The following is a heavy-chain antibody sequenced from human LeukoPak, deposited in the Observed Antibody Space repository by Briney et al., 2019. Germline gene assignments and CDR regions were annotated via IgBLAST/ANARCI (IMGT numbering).Heavy chain of an antibody. D-gene: IGHD3-22*01. CDR3: TRGSAYYYDSSGYYQGDY. V-gene: IGHV3-49*03. J-gene: IGHJ4*02. Sequence: GGSLRLSCTASGFTFGDYAMSWFRQAPGKGLEWVGFIRSKAYGGTTEYAASVKGRFTISRDDSKSIAYLQMNSLKTEDTAVYYCTRGSAYYYDSSGYYQGDYWGQGTLVTVSS. CDR2: IRSKAYGGTT. CDR1: GFTFGDYA.